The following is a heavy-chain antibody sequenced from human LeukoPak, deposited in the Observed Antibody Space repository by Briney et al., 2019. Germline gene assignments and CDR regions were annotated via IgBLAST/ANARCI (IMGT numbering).Heavy chain of an antibody. CDR2: IIPIFGTA. V-gene: IGHV1-69*06. CDR1: GYTFTSYY. D-gene: IGHD3-9*01. CDR3: ARDSRYDILTGYPEPYYGMDV. Sequence: SVKVSCKASGYTFTSYYMHWVRQAPGQGLEWMGGIIPIFGTANYAQKFQGRVTITADKSTSTAYMELSSLRSEDTAVYYCARDSRYDILTGYPEPYYGMDVWGKGTTVTVSS. J-gene: IGHJ6*04.